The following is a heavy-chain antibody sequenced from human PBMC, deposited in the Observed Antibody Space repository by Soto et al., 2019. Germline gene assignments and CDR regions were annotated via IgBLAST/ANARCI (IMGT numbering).Heavy chain of an antibody. CDR2: MNPNSGNT. CDR3: ARGLGASSGYDLWGVYYYYGMDV. Sequence: ASVKVSCKASGYTFTSYDINWVLQATGQGLECMGWMNPNSGNTGYAQKFQGRVTMTRNTSISTAYMELSSLRSEDTAVYSCARGLGASSGYDLWGVYYYYGMDVWGQGTTVTVSS. V-gene: IGHV1-8*01. J-gene: IGHJ6*02. CDR1: GYTFTSYD. D-gene: IGHD5-12*01.